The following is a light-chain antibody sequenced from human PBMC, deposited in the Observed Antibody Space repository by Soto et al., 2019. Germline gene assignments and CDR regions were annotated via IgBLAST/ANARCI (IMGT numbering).Light chain of an antibody. CDR3: AALDERLNGVL. J-gene: IGLJ2*01. CDR1: SSNIGTYT. V-gene: IGLV1-44*01. CDR2: TYD. Sequence: QSVLTQPPSVSGTPGQSITISCSGSSSNIGTYTLNWYQPLPGKAPKLLFSTYDQRPSGVADRFSGSKSGTSASLAISGLQSEYDADYSCAALDERLNGVLFGGETKL.